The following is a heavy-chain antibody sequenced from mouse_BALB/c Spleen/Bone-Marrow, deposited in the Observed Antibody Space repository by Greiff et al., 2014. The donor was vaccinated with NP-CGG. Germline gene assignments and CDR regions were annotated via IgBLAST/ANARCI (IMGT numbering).Heavy chain of an antibody. CDR2: INPGSGST. V-gene: IGHV1-54*01. CDR3: ARYDGYFDY. Sequence: QVQLKESGAELVRPGTSVKVSCKASGYAFTDYLVEWLKQRPGQGLEWIGVINPGSGSTNYNEKFKDKATLTADKSSSTAYMQLSSLTSDDSAFYFCARYDGYFDYWGQGTILTVSS. D-gene: IGHD2-3*01. CDR1: GYAFTDYL. J-gene: IGHJ2*01.